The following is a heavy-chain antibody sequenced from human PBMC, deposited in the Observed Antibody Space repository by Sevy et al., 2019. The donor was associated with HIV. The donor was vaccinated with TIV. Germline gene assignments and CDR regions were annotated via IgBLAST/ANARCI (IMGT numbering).Heavy chain of an antibody. Sequence: SETLSLTCTVSGGSISSGTYYWNWIRQPAGKGLEWIGRIYTSGSSDYSPSLKSRVTMSIDTSKNQFSLKLSSLTAADMAVYYCARATPGVTSTSGAFDPWGQGTLVTVSS. CDR1: GGSISSGTYY. CDR2: IYTSGSS. V-gene: IGHV4-61*02. CDR3: ARATPGVTSTSGAFDP. D-gene: IGHD7-27*01. J-gene: IGHJ5*02.